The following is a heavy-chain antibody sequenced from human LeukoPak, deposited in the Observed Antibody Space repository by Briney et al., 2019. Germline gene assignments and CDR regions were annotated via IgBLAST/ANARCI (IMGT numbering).Heavy chain of an antibody. CDR1: RSTFSSYW. Sequence: GGSLRLSCAASRSTFSSYWMHWVRQAPGKGLVWVSRINTDGSGTSYADSVKGRFTISRDNAKNTLYLQMNSLRAEDTAVYYCARGNAHAFDIWGQGTMVTVSS. V-gene: IGHV3-74*01. J-gene: IGHJ3*02. CDR2: INTDGSGT. CDR3: ARGNAHAFDI. D-gene: IGHD1-1*01.